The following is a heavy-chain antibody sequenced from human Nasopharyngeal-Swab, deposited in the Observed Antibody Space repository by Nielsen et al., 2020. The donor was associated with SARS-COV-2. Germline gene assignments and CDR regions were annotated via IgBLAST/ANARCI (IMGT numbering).Heavy chain of an antibody. CDR3: ARGRDCTNGVCYAGGTDAFDI. D-gene: IGHD2-8*01. Sequence: WVRQAPGQGLEWMGIINPSGGSTSYAQKFQGRVTMTRDTSTSTVCMELSSLRSEDTAVYYCARGRDCTNGVCYAGGTDAFDIWGQGTMVTVSS. J-gene: IGHJ3*02. V-gene: IGHV1-46*01. CDR2: INPSGGST.